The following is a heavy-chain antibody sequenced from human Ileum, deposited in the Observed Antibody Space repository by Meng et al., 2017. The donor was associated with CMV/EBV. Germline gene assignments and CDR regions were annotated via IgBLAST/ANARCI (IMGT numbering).Heavy chain of an antibody. D-gene: IGHD3-3*01. Sequence: GGSLRLSCAASGFTFSSYDMHWVRQATGKGLEWVSAIGTAGDTYYPGSVKGRFTISRENAKNSLYLQMNSLRAGDTAVYYCAKGSLEWLYYGMDVWGQGTTVTVSS. CDR1: GFTFSSYD. CDR2: IGTAGDT. CDR3: AKGSLEWLYYGMDV. J-gene: IGHJ6*02. V-gene: IGHV3-13*01.